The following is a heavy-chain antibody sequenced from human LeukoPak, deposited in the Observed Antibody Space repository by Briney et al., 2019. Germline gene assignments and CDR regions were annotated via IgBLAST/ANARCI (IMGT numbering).Heavy chain of an antibody. Sequence: PSETLSLTCTVSGGSISSSSYYWGWIRQPPGKGLEWIGSIYYSGSTYYNPSLKSRVTISVDTSKNQFSLKLSSVTAADTAVYYCARVSQRWLQLGYFDYWGQGTLVTVSS. J-gene: IGHJ4*02. CDR1: GGSISSSSYY. CDR2: IYYSGST. CDR3: ARVSQRWLQLGYFDY. V-gene: IGHV4-39*07. D-gene: IGHD5-24*01.